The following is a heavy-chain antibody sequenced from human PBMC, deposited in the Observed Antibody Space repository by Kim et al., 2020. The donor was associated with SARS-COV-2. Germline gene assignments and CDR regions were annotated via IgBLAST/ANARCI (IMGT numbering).Heavy chain of an antibody. CDR3: VRVAGSGWFDP. J-gene: IGHJ5*02. CDR2: T. Sequence: TNYTPALKSLVTISGDTSKNQFSLKLSSVRAADTAGYYGVRVAGSGWFDPWGQGTLVTVSS. D-gene: IGHD3-10*01. V-gene: IGHV4-61*02.